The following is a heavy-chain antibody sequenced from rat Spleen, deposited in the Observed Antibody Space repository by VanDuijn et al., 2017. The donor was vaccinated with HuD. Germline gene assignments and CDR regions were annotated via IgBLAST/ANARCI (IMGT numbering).Heavy chain of an antibody. Sequence: QVQLMESGPGLVRPSETLSLTCTVSGFSLTNYSVHWVRQPLGKGLVWMGTMWAGGNTNYNSAVQSRLSVSRDTSKSQVFLKMNSLQPEDSGTYYCARYNNYGYFDYWGQGVMVTVSS. CDR2: MWAGGNT. V-gene: IGHV2-72*01. CDR3: ARYNNYGYFDY. J-gene: IGHJ2*01. CDR1: GFSLTNYS. D-gene: IGHD1-10*01.